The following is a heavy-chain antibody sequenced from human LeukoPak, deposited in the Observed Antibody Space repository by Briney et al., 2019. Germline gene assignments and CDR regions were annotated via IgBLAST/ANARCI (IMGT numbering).Heavy chain of an antibody. V-gene: IGHV3-74*01. CDR3: AREGGGYDILTGYWIFDY. J-gene: IGHJ4*02. CDR1: GFTFSSYW. D-gene: IGHD3-9*01. CDR2: INSDGSST. Sequence: PGGSLRLSCAASGFTFSSYWMHWVRQAPGKGLVWVSRINSDGSSTSYADSVKGRFTISRDNAKNTLYLQMNSLRAEDTAVYYCAREGGGYDILTGYWIFDYWGQGTLVTVSS.